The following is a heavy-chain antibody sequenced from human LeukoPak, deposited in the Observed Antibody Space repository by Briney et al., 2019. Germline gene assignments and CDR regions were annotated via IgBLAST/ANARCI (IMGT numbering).Heavy chain of an antibody. J-gene: IGHJ4*02. D-gene: IGHD2/OR15-2a*01. CDR2: INSDGSWT. CDR1: GNYW. V-gene: IGHV3-74*01. CDR3: VSFYETY. Sequence: GGSLRLSCAASGNYWMHWVRQVPGKGLVWVSHINSDGSWTSYADSVKGRFTISKDNAKNMVYLQMNSLRAEDTAVYYCVSFYETYWGRGTLVTVSS.